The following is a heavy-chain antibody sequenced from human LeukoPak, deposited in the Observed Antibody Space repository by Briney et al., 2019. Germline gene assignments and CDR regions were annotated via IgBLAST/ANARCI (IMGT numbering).Heavy chain of an antibody. D-gene: IGHD2-2*01. CDR1: GGSISSYY. V-gene: IGHV4-59*01. J-gene: IGHJ5*02. CDR2: IYYSGST. Sequence: SETLSLTCTVSGGSISSYYWSWIRQPPGKGLERIGYIYYSGSTNYNPSLKSRVTISVDTSKNQFSLKLSSVTAADTAVYYCARGTVVVPAAIPWYYWFDPWGQGTLVTVSS. CDR3: ARGTVVVPAAIPWYYWFDP.